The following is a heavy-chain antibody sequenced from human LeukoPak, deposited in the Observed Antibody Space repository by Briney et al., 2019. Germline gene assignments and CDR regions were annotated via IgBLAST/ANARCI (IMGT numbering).Heavy chain of an antibody. CDR1: GFTFSSYG. J-gene: IGHJ6*02. CDR2: IWYDGSNK. D-gene: IGHD4-17*01. Sequence: GRSLRLSCAASGFTFSSYGMHWVRQAPGKGLEWVAVIWYDGSNKYYADSVKGRFTISRDNSKNTLYLQMNSLRAEDTAVYYCARGVPYGYYYYGMAAWGQGTTVTVS. V-gene: IGHV3-33*01. CDR3: ARGVPYGYYYYGMAA.